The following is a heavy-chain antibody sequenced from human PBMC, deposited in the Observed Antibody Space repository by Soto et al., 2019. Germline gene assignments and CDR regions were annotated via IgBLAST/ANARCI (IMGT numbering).Heavy chain of an antibody. D-gene: IGHD6-25*01. J-gene: IGHJ4*01. Sequence: ASVKVSCKASGYTFTSYDIIWVRQATGQGLEWMGWMNPSTGNTDSADSVKGRFTISRDNAKNSLYLQMNSLRAEDTALYYCARGLNKAALSFEYWGQGTLVTVSS. CDR2: MNPSTGNT. CDR3: ARGLNKAALSFEY. CDR1: GYTFTSYD. V-gene: IGHV1-8*01.